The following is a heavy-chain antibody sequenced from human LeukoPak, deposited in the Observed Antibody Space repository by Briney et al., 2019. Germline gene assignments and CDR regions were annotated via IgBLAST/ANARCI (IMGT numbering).Heavy chain of an antibody. V-gene: IGHV3-30*02. Sequence: GGSLRLSCAASGFTFSSHGMHWVRQAPGKGLEWGAFIRYDGINKYYADSVKGRFTISRDNSKNTLYLQMNSLRAEDAAVYYCAKDKESVVVVPAAIDYYYMDVWGKGTTVTVSS. CDR3: AKDKESVVVVPAAIDYYYMDV. D-gene: IGHD2-2*01. CDR2: IRYDGINK. CDR1: GFTFSSHG. J-gene: IGHJ6*03.